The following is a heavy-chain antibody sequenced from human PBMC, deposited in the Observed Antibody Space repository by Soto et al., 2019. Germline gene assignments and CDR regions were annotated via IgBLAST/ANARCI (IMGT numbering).Heavy chain of an antibody. J-gene: IGHJ5*01. V-gene: IGHV1-69*01. CDR3: ARAAPVIGGGDPCYRLDSSFDS. Sequence: QVQLVQSGAEVRKPGSSLRVSCKSSGATFSTTGISWVRQAPGQGLEWMGGIIPLFGTPKYARKFQGRVSSTADESTNTVYMELNSLRPDDAAVYYCARAAPVIGGGDPCYRLDSSFDSWGQGSLVIVSS. D-gene: IGHD2-21*02. CDR1: GATFSTTG. CDR2: IIPLFGTP.